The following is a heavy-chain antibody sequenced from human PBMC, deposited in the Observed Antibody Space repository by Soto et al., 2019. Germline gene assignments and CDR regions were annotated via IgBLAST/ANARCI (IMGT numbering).Heavy chain of an antibody. V-gene: IGHV5-51*01. CDR1: GYSFTSYW. Sequence: PGESLKISCRGSGYSFTSYWIGGVRQMPGKGLEWMGIIYPGDSDTRYSPSFQGQVTISADKSISTAYLQWSSLKASDTAMYYCARHSEDYYYYYYMDVWGKGTTVTVSS. CDR2: IYPGDSDT. J-gene: IGHJ6*03. CDR3: ARHSEDYYYYYYMDV.